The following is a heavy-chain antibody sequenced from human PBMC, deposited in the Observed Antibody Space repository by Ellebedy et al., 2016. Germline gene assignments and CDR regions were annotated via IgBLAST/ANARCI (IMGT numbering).Heavy chain of an antibody. V-gene: IGHV3-7*01. CDR2: IKQDGSKK. CDR3: ASLGGRQRYSD. Sequence: GGSLRLSCAASGFTFNSYWMSWVRQAPGKGLEWVANIKQDGSKKYHVDSVGGRFTISRDNARNSLYLQMNSLRAEDTAVYYCASLGGRQRYSDWGQGTLVTVST. J-gene: IGHJ4*02. D-gene: IGHD6-6*01. CDR1: GFTFNSYW.